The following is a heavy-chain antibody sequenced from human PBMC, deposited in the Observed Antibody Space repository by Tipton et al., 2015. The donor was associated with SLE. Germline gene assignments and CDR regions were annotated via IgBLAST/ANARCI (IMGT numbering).Heavy chain of an antibody. CDR3: AKDSVSSGSYSGDFDL. CDR2: IWYDGSDK. V-gene: IGHV3-33*06. D-gene: IGHD1-26*01. Sequence: SGFTFSNYGMHWVRQAPGKGLEWVAFIWYDGSDKYYADSVKGRFTISRDTSKSTLYLQMSSLKTEDTAVYYCAKDSVSSGSYSGDFDLWGQGTLVTVSS. CDR1: GFTFSNYG. J-gene: IGHJ4*02.